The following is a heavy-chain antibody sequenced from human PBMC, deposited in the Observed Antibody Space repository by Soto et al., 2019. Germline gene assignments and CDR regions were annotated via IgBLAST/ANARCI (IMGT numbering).Heavy chain of an antibody. J-gene: IGHJ6*03. CDR2: IYYSGST. D-gene: IGHD3-10*01. CDR3: ARLTYGSGSPFYYYYMDV. Sequence: PSETLSLTCTVSGGSISSSSYYWGWIRQPPGKGLEWIGSIYYSGSTYYNPSLKSRVTISVDTSKNQFSLKLSSVTAADTAVYYCARLTYGSGSPFYYYYMDVWGKGTTVTVSS. CDR1: GGSISSSSYY. V-gene: IGHV4-39*07.